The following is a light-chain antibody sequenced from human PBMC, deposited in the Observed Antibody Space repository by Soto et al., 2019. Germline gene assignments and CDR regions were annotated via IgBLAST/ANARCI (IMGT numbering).Light chain of an antibody. V-gene: IGLV1-47*01. CDR1: SSNIGSSH. J-gene: IGLJ1*01. CDR2: RNN. Sequence: QSVLTQPPSASGTPGQRVTISCSGSSSNIGSSHVYWYQQLPGTAPKLLIYRNNQRPSGVPDRFSGSKSGTSASLAISGLRSEDEADYYCAAWDVSLSGYVFGTGTKVTVL. CDR3: AAWDVSLSGYV.